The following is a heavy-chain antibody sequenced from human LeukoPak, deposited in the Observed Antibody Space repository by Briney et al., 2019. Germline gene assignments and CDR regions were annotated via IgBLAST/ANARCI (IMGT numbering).Heavy chain of an antibody. V-gene: IGHV1-18*01. J-gene: IGHJ6*03. D-gene: IGHD2-2*01. CDR1: GYTFTSYG. CDR3: ARAYLTGDCSSTSCPRRTYYYYYMDV. Sequence: ASVKVSCKASGYTFTSYGISWVRQAPGQGLEWMGWISAYNGNTNYAQKLQGRVTMTTDTSTSTAYMELRSLRSDDTAVYYCARAYLTGDCSSTSCPRRTYYYYYMDVWGKGTTVTVSS. CDR2: ISAYNGNT.